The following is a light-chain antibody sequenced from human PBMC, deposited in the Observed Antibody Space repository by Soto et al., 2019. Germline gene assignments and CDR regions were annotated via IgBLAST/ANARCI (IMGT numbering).Light chain of an antibody. Sequence: DIPLTQSPSFLSASVGDTVTITCRASQGISNYLAWYQQKPEKAPKLLIYTASTLQSGVPSRFSGSGSGTEFTLTISNLQPEDFATYYCLQVNSYPRTFGQGTKVEIK. CDR2: TAS. J-gene: IGKJ1*01. V-gene: IGKV1-9*01. CDR3: LQVNSYPRT. CDR1: QGISNY.